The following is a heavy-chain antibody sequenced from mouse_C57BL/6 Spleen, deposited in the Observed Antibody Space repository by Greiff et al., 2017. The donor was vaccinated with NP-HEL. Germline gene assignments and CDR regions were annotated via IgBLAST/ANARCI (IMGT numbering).Heavy chain of an antibody. V-gene: IGHV1-76*01. J-gene: IGHJ4*01. CDR3: AWGRSSLYAMDY. Sequence: QVQLQQSGAELVRPGASVKLSCKASGYTFTDYYINWVKQRPGQGLEWIARIYPGSGNTYYNEKFKGKATLTAEKSSSTAYMQLSSLTSEDSAVYFCAWGRSSLYAMDYWGQGTSVTVSS. D-gene: IGHD1-1*01. CDR1: GYTFTDYY. CDR2: IYPGSGNT.